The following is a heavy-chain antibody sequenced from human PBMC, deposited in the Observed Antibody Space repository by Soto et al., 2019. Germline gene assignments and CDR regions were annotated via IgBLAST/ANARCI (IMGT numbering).Heavy chain of an antibody. Sequence: QVQLQESGPGLVKPSQTLSLTCTVSGGSISSGGYYWSWIRQHPGKGLEWIGYIYYSGSTYYNPPLKSRVTTSVDTSKNQFSLKLSSVTAADTAVYYCARTYYYDSSGYYWFDPWGQGTLVTVSS. CDR1: GGSISSGGYY. CDR3: ARTYYYDSSGYYWFDP. V-gene: IGHV4-31*03. CDR2: IYYSGST. J-gene: IGHJ5*02. D-gene: IGHD3-22*01.